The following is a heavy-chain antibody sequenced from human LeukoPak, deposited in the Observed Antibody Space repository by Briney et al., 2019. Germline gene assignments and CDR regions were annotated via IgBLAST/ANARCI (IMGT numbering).Heavy chain of an antibody. CDR3: ARASGWYYFDD. V-gene: IGHV3-30*14. J-gene: IGHJ4*02. CDR1: GFTFSSYA. CDR2: ISYDGSNE. D-gene: IGHD6-19*01. Sequence: GGSLRLSCAASGFTFSSYAMHWVRQAPGKGLEWVAVISYDGSNEYYADSVKGRFTISRENAKNSLYLQMNSLRAGDTAVYYCARASGWYYFDDWGQGTLVTVSS.